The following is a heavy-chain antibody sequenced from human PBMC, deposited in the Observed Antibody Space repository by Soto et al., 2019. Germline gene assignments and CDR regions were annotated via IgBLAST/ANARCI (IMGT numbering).Heavy chain of an antibody. V-gene: IGHV3-30-3*01. CDR3: ASDNGDQNY. CDR1: GFTFSSYA. Sequence: QVQLVESGGGVVQPGRSLRLSCAASGFTFSSYAMHWVRQAPGKGLEWVAVISYDGSNKYYADSVKGRFTISRDNSKNTLYLQMNSLRAEDRAVYYCASDNGDQNYWGQGTLVTVSS. D-gene: IGHD4-17*01. J-gene: IGHJ4*02. CDR2: ISYDGSNK.